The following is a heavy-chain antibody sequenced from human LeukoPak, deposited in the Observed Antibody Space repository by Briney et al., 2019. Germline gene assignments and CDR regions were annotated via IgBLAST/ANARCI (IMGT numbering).Heavy chain of an antibody. CDR1: GYSFTSYW. CDR3: ARGTIVATIGYYNNYGMDV. J-gene: IGHJ6*04. Sequence: GESLKISCKGSGYSFTSYWISWVRQMPGKGLEWMGRIDPSDSYTNYSPSFQGHVTISADKSISTAYLRWSSLKASDTAMYYCARGTIVATIGYYNNYGMDVWGKGTTVTVSS. CDR2: IDPSDSYT. D-gene: IGHD5-12*01. V-gene: IGHV5-10-1*01.